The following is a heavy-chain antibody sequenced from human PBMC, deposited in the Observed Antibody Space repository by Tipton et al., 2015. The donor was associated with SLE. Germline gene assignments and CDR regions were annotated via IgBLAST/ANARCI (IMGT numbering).Heavy chain of an antibody. D-gene: IGHD3-16*02. J-gene: IGHJ4*02. CDR1: GGSISGYF. CDR3: ARPLSETYRYTFFY. V-gene: IGHV4-59*01. Sequence: LRLSCTVSGGSISGYFWSWFRQPPGKGLEWIGYIHYSGTTMYNPSLKSRVTISVATSNNRFSLKLTSVTAADTAVYYCARPLSETYRYTFFYWGQGTLVTVSS. CDR2: IHYSGTT.